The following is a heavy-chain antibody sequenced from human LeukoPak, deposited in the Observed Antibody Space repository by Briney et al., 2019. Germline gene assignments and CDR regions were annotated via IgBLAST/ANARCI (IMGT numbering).Heavy chain of an antibody. J-gene: IGHJ4*02. CDR1: GYTFTGYY. Sequence: GASVKVSCKAPGYTFTGYYMHWVRQAPGQGLEWMGWINPNSGGTNYAQKFQGRVTMTRDTSISTVYMELSRLRSDDTAVYYCARRSPELPRDWGQGTLVTVSS. D-gene: IGHD1-26*01. V-gene: IGHV1-2*02. CDR2: INPNSGGT. CDR3: ARRSPELPRD.